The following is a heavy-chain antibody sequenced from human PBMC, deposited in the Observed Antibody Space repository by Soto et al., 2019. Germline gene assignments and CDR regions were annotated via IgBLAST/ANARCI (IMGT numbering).Heavy chain of an antibody. CDR2: IHYSGIT. CDR3: ARHPGASFDY. V-gene: IGHV4-59*01. D-gene: IGHD7-27*01. Sequence: QVQLQESGPGLVKPSETLSLTCTVSSGSISSYYWSWLRQSPGKRLEWIGYIHYSGITKYNPSLKSRVTISLDTSKNQFSLKLSSVTAADSAVYYCARHPGASFDYWGQGTLVTVSS. J-gene: IGHJ4*02. CDR1: SGSISSYY.